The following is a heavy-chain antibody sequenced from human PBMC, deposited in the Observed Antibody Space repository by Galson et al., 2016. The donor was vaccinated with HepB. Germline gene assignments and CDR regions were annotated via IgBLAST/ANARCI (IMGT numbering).Heavy chain of an antibody. Sequence: SLRLSCAASGFTLRNYWMTWVRQAPGKGLEWLADISSDGSSKHYADAVKGRFLISRNNAKNSLSLQNNSLRAEDTAVYYCARIRTVFGGVIERLDYCGLGTLVTVSS. CDR3: ARIRTVFGGVIERLDY. V-gene: IGHV3-11*01. CDR2: ISSDGSSK. D-gene: IGHD3-3*01. CDR1: GFTLRNYW. J-gene: IGHJ4*02.